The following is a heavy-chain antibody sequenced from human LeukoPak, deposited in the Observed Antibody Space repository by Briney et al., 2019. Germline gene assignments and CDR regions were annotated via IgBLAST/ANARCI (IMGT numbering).Heavy chain of an antibody. CDR2: ISGSGGST. D-gene: IGHD3-9*01. V-gene: IGHV3-23*01. CDR3: AKDQRVEYYDILTGYYGSRGLTSY. J-gene: IGHJ4*02. Sequence: GGSLRLSCAASVFTFSSYARSWLRQAPGKAREWVSAISGSGGSTYYEDPVRGRFTISRDNSKNTLYPQMNRLRAEDTAVYYCAKDQRVEYYDILTGYYGSRGLTSYWGQGTLVTVSS. CDR1: VFTFSSYA.